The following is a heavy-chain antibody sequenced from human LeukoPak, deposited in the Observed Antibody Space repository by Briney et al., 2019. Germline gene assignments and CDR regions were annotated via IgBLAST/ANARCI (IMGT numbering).Heavy chain of an antibody. Sequence: PGGSLRLSCVASGFTVSSNYMSWVRQAPGKGVEWLSVFYSGGSTYYEDSVNGRFTMSRDNSKNTLYLQMNGLRVEDTAVYYCARVSPFDYWGQGTQVTVSS. V-gene: IGHV3-66*01. CDR2: FYSGGST. CDR1: GFTVSSNY. CDR3: ARVSPFDY. J-gene: IGHJ4*02.